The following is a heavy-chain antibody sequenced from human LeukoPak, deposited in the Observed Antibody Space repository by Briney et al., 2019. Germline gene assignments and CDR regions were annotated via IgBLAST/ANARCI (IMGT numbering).Heavy chain of an antibody. D-gene: IGHD6-13*01. CDR3: ARIWTAAAGTPNY. Sequence: GGSLRLSCAASGFSFSDHYMSWIRQAPGKGLEWVSYISGSGSHTNYADSVRGRFTVSRDNAKNSLYLQMNSLIAEDTAVYYCARIWTAAAGTPNYWGQGTLVTVSS. J-gene: IGHJ4*02. CDR1: GFSFSDHY. V-gene: IGHV3-11*06. CDR2: ISGSGSHT.